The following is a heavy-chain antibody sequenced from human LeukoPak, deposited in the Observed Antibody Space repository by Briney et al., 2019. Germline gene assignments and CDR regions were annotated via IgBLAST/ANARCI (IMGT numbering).Heavy chain of an antibody. CDR1: AGSISSYS. D-gene: IGHD3-10*01. CDR2: IHYSGTT. CDR3: PRRRNTLVRGTLFFGFAP. J-gene: IGHJ5*02. V-gene: IGHV4-59*08. Sequence: AETMSLTCTVAAGSISSYSWSCIRHPPGKVLEWIGYIHYSGTTNYNPSLKSRVTISLDTSKNQLTLNLSAGTAAATPCYYFPRRRNTLVRGTLFFGFAPWGQGTLVTVPS.